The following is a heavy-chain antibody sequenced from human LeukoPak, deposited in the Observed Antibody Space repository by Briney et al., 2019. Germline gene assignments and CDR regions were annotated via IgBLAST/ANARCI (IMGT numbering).Heavy chain of an antibody. CDR3: ARERYSSSWYLEDALHHDAFDI. CDR2: ISAYNGNT. V-gene: IGHV1-18*01. CDR1: GYTFTSYG. J-gene: IGHJ3*02. Sequence: ASVKVSCKASGYTFTSYGISWVRQAPGQGLEWMGWISAYNGNTNYAQKLQGRVTMTTDTSTSTAYMELRSLRSDDTAVYYCARERYSSSWYLEDALHHDAFDIWGQGTKVTVSS. D-gene: IGHD6-13*01.